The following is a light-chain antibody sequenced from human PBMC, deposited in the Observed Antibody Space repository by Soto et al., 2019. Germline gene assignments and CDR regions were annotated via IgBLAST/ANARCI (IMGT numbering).Light chain of an antibody. CDR2: EVS. J-gene: IGLJ2*01. CDR3: SSYAGSNTVV. V-gene: IGLV2-8*01. Sequence: QSALTQPPSASGSPGQSVTISCTGTSSDLGGYNFVSWYQQHPGKAPKLLIYEVSKRPSGVPDRFSGSKSGNTASLTVSGLQADDESDYYCSSYAGSNTVVFGGGTQLTVL. CDR1: SSDLGGYNF.